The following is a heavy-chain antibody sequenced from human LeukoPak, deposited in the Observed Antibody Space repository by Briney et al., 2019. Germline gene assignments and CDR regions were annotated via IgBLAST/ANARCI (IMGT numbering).Heavy chain of an antibody. CDR3: ARERAKRIQLLGGYNWFDP. Sequence: SVKVSCKASGGTFSSYAISWVRQAPGQGLEWMGGIIPIFGTANYAQKFQGRVTITADKSTSTAYMELSSLRSEDTAVYYCARERAKRIQLLGGYNWFDPWGQGTLVTVSS. D-gene: IGHD5-18*01. J-gene: IGHJ5*02. V-gene: IGHV1-69*06. CDR1: GGTFSSYA. CDR2: IIPIFGTA.